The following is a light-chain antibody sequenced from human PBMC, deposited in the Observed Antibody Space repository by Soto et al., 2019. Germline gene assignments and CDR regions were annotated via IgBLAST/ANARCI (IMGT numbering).Light chain of an antibody. CDR2: GAS. J-gene: IGKJ4*01. CDR3: PQYGSSPFT. CDR1: QTVSSSY. V-gene: IGKV3-20*01. Sequence: EIVLTQSPGTLSLSPGERATLSCRASQTVSSSYLAWYQQRPGQAPRLLIYGASTRATGIPDRFSGSGSGTDVHIPHRSLEAEGFEVDFFPQYGSSPFTFGGGTKVAIK.